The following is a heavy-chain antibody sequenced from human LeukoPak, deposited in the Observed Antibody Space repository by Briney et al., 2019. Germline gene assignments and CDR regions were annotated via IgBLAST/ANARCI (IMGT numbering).Heavy chain of an antibody. D-gene: IGHD2-2*01. V-gene: IGHV4-4*07. CDR1: GDSISGLY. CDR2: IYTSGST. Sequence: SETLSLTCTVSGDSISGLYWSWIRQAAGKGLEWIGHIYTSGSTNYNPSLKSRVTMSVDMSKNQFSLKLRSVTAADTAVYYCARNVVAARGSFDYWGQGTLVTVSS. J-gene: IGHJ4*02. CDR3: ARNVVAARGSFDY.